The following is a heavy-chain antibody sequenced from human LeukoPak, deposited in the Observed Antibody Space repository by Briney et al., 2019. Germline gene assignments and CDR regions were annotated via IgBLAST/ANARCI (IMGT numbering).Heavy chain of an antibody. Sequence: PGGSLRLSCAASGFTFSSYTMNWVRQAPGKGLEWLSYISSSGSTIYYADSVKGRFTISRDNAKNSLYLQMNSLRAEDTAVYYCAREGQYFYYDSSGEFDYWGQGTLVTVSS. CDR3: AREGQYFYYDSSGEFDY. CDR1: GFTFSSYT. J-gene: IGHJ4*02. CDR2: ISSSGSTI. V-gene: IGHV3-48*04. D-gene: IGHD3-22*01.